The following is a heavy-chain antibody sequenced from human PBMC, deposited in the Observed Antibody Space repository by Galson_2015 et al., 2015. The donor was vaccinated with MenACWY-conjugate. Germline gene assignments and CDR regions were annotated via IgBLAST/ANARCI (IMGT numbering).Heavy chain of an antibody. CDR1: GFSLSTYEMC. J-gene: IGHJ3*02. V-gene: IGHV2-70*11. Sequence: PALVKPTQTLTLTCTSSGFSLSTYEMCIYWVRQPPGKALEWLARIDWRGNKYYTTSLKTRLTISKDTSTNQVVLTMTNVDPVDTATYYCARMHIVLDATDAFDIWGQGTMVTVSS. CDR2: IDWRGNK. CDR3: ARMHIVLDATDAFDI. D-gene: IGHD3-22*01.